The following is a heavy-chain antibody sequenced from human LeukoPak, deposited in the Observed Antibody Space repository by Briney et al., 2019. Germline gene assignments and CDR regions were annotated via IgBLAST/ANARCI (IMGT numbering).Heavy chain of an antibody. Sequence: ASVKVSCKASGYTFTSYGISWVRQAPGQGLEWMGWISAYNGNTNYAQKFQGRVTMTRDTSISTAYMELSRLRSDDTAVYYCARTAPPGAYDYWGQGTLVTVSS. J-gene: IGHJ4*02. D-gene: IGHD3-16*01. CDR1: GYTFTSYG. V-gene: IGHV1-18*01. CDR2: ISAYNGNT. CDR3: ARTAPPGAYDY.